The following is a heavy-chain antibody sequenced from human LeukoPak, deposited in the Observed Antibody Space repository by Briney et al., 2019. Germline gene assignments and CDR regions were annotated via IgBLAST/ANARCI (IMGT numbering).Heavy chain of an antibody. CDR3: AREAGRLVDY. CDR1: GASITTHF. D-gene: IGHD2-21*01. J-gene: IGHJ4*02. V-gene: IGHV4-31*03. CDR2: AFHSGST. Sequence: SQTLSLTCTVSGASITTHFWSWIRQHPGKGLEWIGYAFHSGSTSYNPSLRGRVTVSVDTSKNQVSLTPTSVTAADTAVYYCAREAGRLVDYWGPGTLVTVSS.